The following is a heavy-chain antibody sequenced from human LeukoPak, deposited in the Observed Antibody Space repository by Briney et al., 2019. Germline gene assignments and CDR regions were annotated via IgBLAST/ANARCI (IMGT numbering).Heavy chain of an antibody. CDR1: GFNMSDYW. V-gene: IGHV3-7*03. D-gene: IGHD6-13*01. CDR3: ARDLMGIAYRGAFYY. J-gene: IGHJ4*02. Sequence: GGSLRLSCIASGFNMSDYWMSWVRQAPGKGLEWVANIKQDGSEIYSGDSLKGRFTISRDNAKNSLYLQMNSLRAEDTAVYYCARDLMGIAYRGAFYYWGQGTLVTVSS. CDR2: IKQDGSEI.